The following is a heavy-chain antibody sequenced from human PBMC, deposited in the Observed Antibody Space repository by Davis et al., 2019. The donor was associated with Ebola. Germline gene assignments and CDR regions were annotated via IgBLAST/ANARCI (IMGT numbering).Heavy chain of an antibody. CDR2: IRYDGSNK. D-gene: IGHD3-16*02. V-gene: IGHV3-30*02. J-gene: IGHJ4*02. CDR3: LYVWGSYPLYYFDY. CDR1: GFTFSSYG. Sequence: GESLKISCAASGFTFSSYGMHWVRQAPGKGLEWVAFIRYDGSNKYYADSVKGRFTISRDNSKNTLYLQMNSLRAEDTAVYYCLYVWGSYPLYYFDYWGQGTLVTVSS.